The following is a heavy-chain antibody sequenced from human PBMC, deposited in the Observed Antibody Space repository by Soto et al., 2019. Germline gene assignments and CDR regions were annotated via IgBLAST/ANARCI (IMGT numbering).Heavy chain of an antibody. D-gene: IGHD3-3*01. CDR3: ARDRARDSDFWSGSLGH. J-gene: IGHJ5*02. Sequence: QVQLVQAGAEVKKPGASVKVSCKASGYTFTGYYMHWLRQAPGQGLEWMGWINPKSGGTIYAEKFQGRVTMTRATSISTAYKELSSLRSDDPAVYYCARDRARDSDFWSGSLGHWGQGTLVTVSS. V-gene: IGHV1-2*02. CDR1: GYTFTGYY. CDR2: INPKSGGT.